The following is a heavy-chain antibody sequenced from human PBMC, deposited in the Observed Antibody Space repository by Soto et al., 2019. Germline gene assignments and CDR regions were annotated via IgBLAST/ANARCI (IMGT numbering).Heavy chain of an antibody. Sequence: PSETLSLTCTVSGGSISSGDYYWSWIRQPPGKGLEWIGCVYYSGSTNYNPSLKSRVTISVDTTKNQFSLKLTSATAADTAVYYCARDRRSYYSDGSGLDFWGQGTLVTVSS. CDR2: VYYSGST. CDR1: GGSISSGDYY. V-gene: IGHV4-61*08. CDR3: ARDRRSYYSDGSGLDF. J-gene: IGHJ4*02. D-gene: IGHD3-22*01.